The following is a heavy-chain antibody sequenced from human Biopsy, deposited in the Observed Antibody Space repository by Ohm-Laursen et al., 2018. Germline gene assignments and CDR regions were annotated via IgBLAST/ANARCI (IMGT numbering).Heavy chain of an antibody. CDR3: ARESALAGDFDS. D-gene: IGHD6-19*01. CDR1: GASVTSGSYY. J-gene: IGHJ4*02. CDR2: ISNIGST. V-gene: IGHV4-61*01. Sequence: TLSLTCAVSGASVTSGSYYWSWIRQPPGKGLEWLGNISNIGSTNYNPFLKSRVTISVDTSKIHFSLKLTSVTAADTAVYYCARESALAGDFDSWGQGTLVTVSS.